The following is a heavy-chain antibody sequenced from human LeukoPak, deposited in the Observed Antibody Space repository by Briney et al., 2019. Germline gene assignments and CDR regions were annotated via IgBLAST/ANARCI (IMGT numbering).Heavy chain of an antibody. CDR2: IYYSGST. J-gene: IGHJ6*03. CDR1: GFTFSSSA. Sequence: GSLRLSCAASGFTFSSSAMSWVRQAPGKGLEWIGYIYYSGSTNYNPSLKSRVTISVDTSKNQFSLKLSSVTAADTAVYYCARGRGYYYYYYYMDVWGKGTTVTVSS. V-gene: IGHV4-59*12. CDR3: ARGRGYYYYYYYMDV. D-gene: IGHD5-12*01.